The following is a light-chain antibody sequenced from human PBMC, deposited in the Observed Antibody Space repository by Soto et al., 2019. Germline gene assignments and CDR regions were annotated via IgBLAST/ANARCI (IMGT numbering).Light chain of an antibody. V-gene: IGKV3-15*01. J-gene: IGKJ1*01. CDR3: QHYNDWPPTWT. CDR1: ESVNSN. Sequence: EIVMTQSPATLTVSPGEGAILSCRASESVNSNLAWYQQKPGQTPRLLIYGASTRVTGIPARFSGFGSGTEFTLTISSLQSDDSAVYYCQHYNDWPPTWTFGHGNKVEI. CDR2: GAS.